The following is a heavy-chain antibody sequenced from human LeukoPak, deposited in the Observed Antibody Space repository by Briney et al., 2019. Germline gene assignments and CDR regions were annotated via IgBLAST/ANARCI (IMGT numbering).Heavy chain of an antibody. CDR1: GYTFSNFY. CDR2: MKPVSGNA. J-gene: IGHJ4*02. Sequence: GGPGKVSCKGSGYTFSNFYIKWGGQGPEQGVGWMGWMKPVSGNAGSAQKFQGRVTLTRDTSISTAYMELSSLRSDETAFYYCARAPMGAAALYWGQGTLLTVSS. V-gene: IGHV1-8*02. CDR3: ARAPMGAAALY. D-gene: IGHD6-13*01.